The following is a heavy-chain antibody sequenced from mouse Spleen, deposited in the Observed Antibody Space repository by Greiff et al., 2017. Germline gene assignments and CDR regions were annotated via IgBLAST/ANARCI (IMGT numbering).Heavy chain of an antibody. CDR2: INPSNGGT. CDR3: ARTYYRYDGAMDY. D-gene: IGHD2-14*01. CDR1: GYTFTSYW. J-gene: IGHJ4*01. Sequence: VQLQQSGTELVKPGASVKLSCKASGYTFTSYWMHWVKQRPGQGLEWIGNINPSNGGTNYNEKFKSKATLTVDKSSSTAYMQLSSLTSEDSAVYYCARTYYRYDGAMDYWGQGTSVTVSS. V-gene: IGHV1-53*01.